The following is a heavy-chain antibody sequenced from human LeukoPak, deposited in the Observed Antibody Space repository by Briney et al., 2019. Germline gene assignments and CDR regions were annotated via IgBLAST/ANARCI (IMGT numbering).Heavy chain of an antibody. D-gene: IGHD3-9*01. J-gene: IGHJ4*02. CDR1: GFTFTSSA. Sequence: GASVKVSCKASGFTFTSSAVQWVRQARGQRLEWIGWIVVGSGNTNYAQKFQERVTITRDMSTSTAYMELSSLRSEDTAAYYCAAWAHYDILTGYYYFDYWGQGTLVTVSS. CDR2: IVVGSGNT. V-gene: IGHV1-58*01. CDR3: AAWAHYDILTGYYYFDY.